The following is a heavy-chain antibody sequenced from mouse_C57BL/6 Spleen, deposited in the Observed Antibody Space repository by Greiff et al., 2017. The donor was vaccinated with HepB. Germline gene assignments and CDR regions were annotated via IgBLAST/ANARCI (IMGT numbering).Heavy chain of an antibody. CDR3: ARERATDYAMDY. V-gene: IGHV1-80*01. Sequence: LVESGAELVKPGASVKISCKASGYAFSSYWMNWVKQRPGKGLEWIGQIYPGDGDTNYNGKFKGKATLTADKSSSTAYMQLSSLTSEDSAVYFCARERATDYAMDYWGQGTSVTVSS. CDR2: IYPGDGDT. J-gene: IGHJ4*01. D-gene: IGHD6-1*02. CDR1: GYAFSSYW.